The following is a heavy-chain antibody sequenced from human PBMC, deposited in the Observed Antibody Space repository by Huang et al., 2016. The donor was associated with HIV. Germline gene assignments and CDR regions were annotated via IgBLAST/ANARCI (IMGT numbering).Heavy chain of an antibody. J-gene: IGHJ4*02. CDR2: INRDGRSS. D-gene: IGHD3-22*01. CDR1: GFTFSSYW. CDR3: VRDPRIQSWLNYFDY. Sequence: EVQLVESGGGLVQPGGSLRLSCAASGFTFSSYWMHWVRQAPGKGQGWVSRINRDGRSSGYADSGKGRFTISRDNAKNTLYLQMNSLRAEDTAVYYCVRDPRIQSWLNYFDYWGQGTLVSVSS. V-gene: IGHV3-74*01.